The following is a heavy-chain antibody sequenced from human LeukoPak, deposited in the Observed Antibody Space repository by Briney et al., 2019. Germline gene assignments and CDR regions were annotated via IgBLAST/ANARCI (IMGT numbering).Heavy chain of an antibody. D-gene: IGHD1-14*01. CDR1: GFTSNSYY. V-gene: IGHV3-7*03. J-gene: IGHJ5*01. Sequence: GGSLRLSCAASGFTSNSYYMGWVRQAPGKGLEWVANISQDGGDRNYVDSVKGRLTISRDNVKNLMFLQMNSLRVEDTAAYYCARAGVYNNNRYWFDSWGQGTLVTVSS. CDR3: ARAGVYNNNRYWFDS. CDR2: ISQDGGDR.